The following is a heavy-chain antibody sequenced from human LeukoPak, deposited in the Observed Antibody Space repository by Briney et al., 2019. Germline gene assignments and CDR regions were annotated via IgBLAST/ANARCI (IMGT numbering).Heavy chain of an antibody. J-gene: IGHJ4*02. Sequence: PSETLSLTCAVYGGSFRGYYRSWIRQPPGKGLEWIGEINHSGSTNYNPSLKSRVTISVDTSKNQFSLKLSSVTAADTAVYFCARGPPTAYYDSRGFYHVFVYWAEKTLVTVSS. CDR1: GGSFRGYY. CDR2: INHSGST. CDR3: ARGPPTAYYDSRGFYHVFVY. D-gene: IGHD3-22*01. V-gene: IGHV4-34*01.